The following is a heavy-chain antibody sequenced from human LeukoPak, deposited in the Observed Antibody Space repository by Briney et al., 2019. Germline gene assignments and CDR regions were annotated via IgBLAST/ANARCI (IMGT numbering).Heavy chain of an antibody. D-gene: IGHD3-3*01. Sequence: ASVKVSCKASGGTFSSYAISWVRQAPGQGLEWMGGIIPIFGTANYAQKFQGRVTITADESTSTAYMELSSLRSEDTAVYYCARELQYDFWSGYYTGRSYYYGMDVWGQGTTVTVSS. V-gene: IGHV1-69*01. CDR3: ARELQYDFWSGYYTGRSYYYGMDV. CDR1: GGTFSSYA. CDR2: IIPIFGTA. J-gene: IGHJ6*02.